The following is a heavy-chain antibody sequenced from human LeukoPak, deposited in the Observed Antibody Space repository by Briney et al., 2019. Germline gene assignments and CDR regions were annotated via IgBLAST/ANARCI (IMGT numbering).Heavy chain of an antibody. CDR2: ISSSSSTI. J-gene: IGHJ6*03. CDR1: GFTFRSYS. CDR3: ARDAVEYSSSIYYYYYYMDV. D-gene: IGHD6-6*01. V-gene: IGHV3-48*01. Sequence: GGSLRLSCAASGFTFRSYSMNWVRQAPGKGLEWVSYISSSSSTIYYADSVKGRFTISRDNAKNSLYLQMNSLRAEDTAVYYCARDAVEYSSSIYYYYYYMDVWGKGTTVTVSS.